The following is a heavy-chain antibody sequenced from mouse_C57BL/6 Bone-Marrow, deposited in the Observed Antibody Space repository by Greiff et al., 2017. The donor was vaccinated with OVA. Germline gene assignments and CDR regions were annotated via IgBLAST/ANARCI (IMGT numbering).Heavy chain of an antibody. CDR1: GYTFTSYW. Sequence: QVQLQQPGAELVKPGASVKMSCKASGYTFTSYWITWVKQRPGQGLEWIGDIYPGSGSTNYNEKFKSKATLTVDTSSSKAYMQLSSLTSEDSAVYYCARSYYGSSPRYFDVWGTGTTVTVSS. J-gene: IGHJ1*03. CDR2: IYPGSGST. V-gene: IGHV1-55*01. D-gene: IGHD1-1*01. CDR3: ARSYYGSSPRYFDV.